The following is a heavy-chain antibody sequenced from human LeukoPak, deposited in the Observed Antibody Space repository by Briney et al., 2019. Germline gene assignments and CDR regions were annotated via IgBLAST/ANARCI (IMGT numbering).Heavy chain of an antibody. Sequence: GGSLRLSCAASGFTFSNYNMNWVRQAPGKGLEWVSSISSSSNYIYYTDSVKGRFTISRDNAKNSLYLQMNSLRAEDTAVYYCARGNSAFDIWGQGTMVTVSS. CDR2: ISSSSNYI. V-gene: IGHV3-21*01. CDR3: ARGNSAFDI. J-gene: IGHJ3*02. D-gene: IGHD2/OR15-2a*01. CDR1: GFTFSNYN.